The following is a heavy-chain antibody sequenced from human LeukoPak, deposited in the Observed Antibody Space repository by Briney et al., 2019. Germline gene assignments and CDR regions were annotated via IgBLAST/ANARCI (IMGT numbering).Heavy chain of an antibody. V-gene: IGHV4-31*03. Sequence: KPSQTLSLTCTVSGGSISSGDYYWSWIRQHPGKGLEWIGYIYYSGSTYYNPSLKSRVTISVDTSKNQFSLKLSSVTAADTAVYYCARDFYYYDSSGYSQFYFDYWGQETLVTVSS. J-gene: IGHJ4*02. CDR2: IYYSGST. CDR1: GGSISSGDYY. D-gene: IGHD3-22*01. CDR3: ARDFYYYDSSGYSQFYFDY.